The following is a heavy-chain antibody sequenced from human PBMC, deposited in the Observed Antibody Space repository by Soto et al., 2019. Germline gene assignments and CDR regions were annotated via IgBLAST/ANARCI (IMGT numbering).Heavy chain of an antibody. Sequence: QVQLVQSGAEVKKPGSSVRVSCKASGGPFSNISLSWVRQAPGQGLEWMGRVIPILGIVNFAQKFQGRVTITADKSTSTSYLELSSLRSEDTAIDYCARDMFGVLMDYYYYMDVWGKGTTVTVSS. V-gene: IGHV1-69*04. CDR2: VIPILGIV. CDR1: GGPFSNIS. CDR3: ARDMFGVLMDYYYYMDV. D-gene: IGHD3-3*02. J-gene: IGHJ6*03.